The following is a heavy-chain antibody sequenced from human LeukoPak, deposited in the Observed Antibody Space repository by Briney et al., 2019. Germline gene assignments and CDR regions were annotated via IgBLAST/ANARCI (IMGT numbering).Heavy chain of an antibody. D-gene: IGHD5-18*01. V-gene: IGHV3-53*01. CDR2: IYSGGRT. J-gene: IGHJ4*02. Sequence: PGGSLRLSCAASGLTVSSNYMSWVRQAPGKGLEWVSVIYSGGRTYYADSVNGRFTISRDNSKNTLYFQMNSLRAEDTAVYYCARDLRGYSYGGFDYWGQGTLVTVSS. CDR1: GLTVSSNY. CDR3: ARDLRGYSYGGFDY.